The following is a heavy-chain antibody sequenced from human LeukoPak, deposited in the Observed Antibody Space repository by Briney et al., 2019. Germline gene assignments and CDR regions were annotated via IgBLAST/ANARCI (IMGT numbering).Heavy chain of an antibody. Sequence: GGSLRLSCTASKFTFGNYGMQWVRQAPGKGLEWVAVVSSDGGTKYYADSVKGRFTISRDNSRNTMYLQMDSLRAEDTAVYYCAKEYDSGGYGANFDYWGQGTLVTVSS. CDR3: AKEYDSGGYGANFDY. D-gene: IGHD3-10*01. CDR1: KFTFGNYG. V-gene: IGHV3-30*18. CDR2: VSSDGGTK. J-gene: IGHJ4*02.